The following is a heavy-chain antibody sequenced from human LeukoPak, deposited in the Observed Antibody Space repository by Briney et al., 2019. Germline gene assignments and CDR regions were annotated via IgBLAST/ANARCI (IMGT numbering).Heavy chain of an antibody. CDR3: AKGGLMIVVSYFDY. CDR1: GFTFSSYG. CDR2: IRNDVSNK. Sequence: GGSLRLSCAASGFTFSSYGMHWVRQAPGKGLEWVAFIRNDVSNKYYADSVRGRFTISRDNSKNTLYLQMNSLRAEDTAVYYCAKGGLMIVVSYFDYWGQGTLVTVSS. J-gene: IGHJ4*02. V-gene: IGHV3-30*02. D-gene: IGHD3-22*01.